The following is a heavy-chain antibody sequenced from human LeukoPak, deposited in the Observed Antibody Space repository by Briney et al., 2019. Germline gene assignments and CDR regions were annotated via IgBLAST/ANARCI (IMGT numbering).Heavy chain of an antibody. D-gene: IGHD1-26*01. CDR2: IKSKTDGGTT. V-gene: IGHV3-15*01. Sequence: GGSLRLSCAASGFTFSNAWMSWVRQAPGKGLEWVGRIKSKTDGGTTDYAAPVKGRFTISRGDSKNTLYLQMNSLKTEDTAVYYCTTEAWELLFWFDPWGQGTLVTVSS. CDR3: TTEAWELLFWFDP. J-gene: IGHJ5*02. CDR1: GFTFSNAW.